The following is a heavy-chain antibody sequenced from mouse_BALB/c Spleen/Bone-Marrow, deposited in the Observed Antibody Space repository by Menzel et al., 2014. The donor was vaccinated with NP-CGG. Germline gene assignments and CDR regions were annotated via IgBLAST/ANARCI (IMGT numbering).Heavy chain of an antibody. CDR2: ISTYSGNT. Sequence: VKLMESGPELVRPGVSVKISCKGSGYTFTDYAMHWVKQSHAKSLEWIGVISTYSGNTNYNQKLKGKATMTVDKSSSTAYMELARLTSEDSAIYYCARPRQLGLAFYAMDYWGQGTSVTVSS. CDR1: GYTFTDYA. D-gene: IGHD3-2*01. CDR3: ARPRQLGLAFYAMDY. V-gene: IGHV1-67*01. J-gene: IGHJ4*01.